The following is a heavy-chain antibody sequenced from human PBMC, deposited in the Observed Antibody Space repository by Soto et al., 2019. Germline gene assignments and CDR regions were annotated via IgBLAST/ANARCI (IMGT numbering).Heavy chain of an antibody. J-gene: IGHJ6*02. Sequence: GASVKVSCKASGGTFSSYAISWVRQAPGQGLEWMGGIIPIFGTANYAQKFQGRVTITADESTSTAYMELSSLRSEDTAVYYCARLVPAARRGGYYYYGKDVWGQGTTVTVSS. D-gene: IGHD2-2*01. V-gene: IGHV1-69*13. CDR1: GGTFSSYA. CDR3: ARLVPAARRGGYYYYGKDV. CDR2: IIPIFGTA.